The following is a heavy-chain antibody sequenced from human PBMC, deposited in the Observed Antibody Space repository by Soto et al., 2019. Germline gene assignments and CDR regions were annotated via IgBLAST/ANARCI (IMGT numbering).Heavy chain of an antibody. CDR3: ARDSVSLTLFDY. J-gene: IGHJ4*02. CDR2: VHSTGST. V-gene: IGHV4-4*07. D-gene: IGHD3-10*01. Sequence: QVELQESGPRLVRPSETQYLTCTVSGGSMSGYHWSWVRQPAGKGLEWIGRVHSTGSTDYNPSVESRITVSLDTSKKQFSLKLRSVTAAVTALYFCARDSVSLTLFDYWGQGILVTVSS. CDR1: GGSMSGYH.